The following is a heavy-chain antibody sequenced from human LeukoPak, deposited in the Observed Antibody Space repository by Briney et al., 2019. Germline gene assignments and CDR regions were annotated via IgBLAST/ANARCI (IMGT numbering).Heavy chain of an antibody. CDR3: ARAGGWTNYYYYGMDV. CDR2: IYYSGST. D-gene: IGHD6-19*01. CDR1: GGSISSYY. V-gene: IGHV4-59*01. J-gene: IGHJ6*02. Sequence: SETLSLTCTVSGGSISSYYWSWIRQPPGKGLEWIGYIYYSGSTNYSPSLKSRVTISVDTSKNQFSLKLSSVTAADTAVYYCARAGGWTNYYYYGMDVWGQGTTVTVSS.